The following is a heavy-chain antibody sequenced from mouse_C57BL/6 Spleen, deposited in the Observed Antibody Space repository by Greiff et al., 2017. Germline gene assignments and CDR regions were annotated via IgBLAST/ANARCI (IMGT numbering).Heavy chain of an antibody. V-gene: IGHV5-16*01. CDR2: INYDGSST. D-gene: IGHD2-3*01. CDR1: GFTFSDYY. CDR3: ARERLLLRYFDY. Sequence: EVQLVESEGGLVQPGSSMKLSCTASGFTFSDYYMAWVRQVPEKGLEWVANINYDGSSTYYLDSLKSRFIISRDNAKNMLYLQMSSLKSEDTATYYCARERLLLRYFDYWGQGTTLTVSS. J-gene: IGHJ2*01.